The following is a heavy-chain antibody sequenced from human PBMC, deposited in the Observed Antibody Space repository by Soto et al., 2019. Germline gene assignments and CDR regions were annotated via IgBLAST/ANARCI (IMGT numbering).Heavy chain of an antibody. V-gene: IGHV3-15*01. CDR2: IKSKTEGGTT. J-gene: IGHJ4*02. CDR1: GFTFSNTW. Sequence: EVQLVESGGGLVEPGESLRLSCAASGFTFSNTWMSWVRQAPGKGLEWVGRIKSKTEGGTTDYAAPVKGRFTISRDESKNTLYLQMNSLRTEDTAVYYCTTDPRWDLSGAVYWGQGTLVTVSS. D-gene: IGHD1-26*01. CDR3: TTDPRWDLSGAVY.